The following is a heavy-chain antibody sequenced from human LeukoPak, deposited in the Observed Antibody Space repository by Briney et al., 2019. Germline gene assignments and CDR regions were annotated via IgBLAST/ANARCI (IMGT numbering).Heavy chain of an antibody. CDR3: AREELISDGDAFDI. D-gene: IGHD3-16*01. J-gene: IGHJ3*02. V-gene: IGHV3-30*03. CDR2: ISYDGSIK. CDR1: GFIFSNYG. Sequence: PGGSPRLSCAASGFIFSNYGIHWVRQAPGRGLEWVSLISYDGSIKYYADFVKGRFIISRDNSKNTLSLQMSSLRPEDTAVYYCAREELISDGDAFDIWGQGTMVTVSS.